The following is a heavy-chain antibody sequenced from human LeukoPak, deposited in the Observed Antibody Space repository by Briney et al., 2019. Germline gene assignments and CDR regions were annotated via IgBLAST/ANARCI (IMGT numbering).Heavy chain of an antibody. CDR3: AKDWAGSDRRYYFDY. V-gene: IGHV3-74*01. Sequence: GGSLRLSCAASGFTFSSYAMSWVRQAPGKGLVWVSRINTDGSRTSYADSVQGRFTISRDNAKNTLYLQMNSLRAEDSAVYSCAKDWAGSDRRYYFDYWGQGTLVTVSS. CDR1: GFTFSSYA. J-gene: IGHJ4*02. D-gene: IGHD3-22*01. CDR2: INTDGSRT.